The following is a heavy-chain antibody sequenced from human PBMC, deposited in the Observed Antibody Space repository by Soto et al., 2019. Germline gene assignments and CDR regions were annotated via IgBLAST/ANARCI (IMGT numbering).Heavy chain of an antibody. J-gene: IGHJ4*02. V-gene: IGHV4-4*09. Sequence: QVQLQESGPGLVRSSETLSLTCTVSGDSIGGYYWNWIRQPPGKGLEWIGFIYFTGSTIYNPSLSSRVTISIDTSKSQFSLTLSSVTAADTAVYYCASRGGSGTADYWGQGTLVTVSS. D-gene: IGHD3-10*01. CDR1: GDSIGGYY. CDR2: IYFTGST. CDR3: ASRGGSGTADY.